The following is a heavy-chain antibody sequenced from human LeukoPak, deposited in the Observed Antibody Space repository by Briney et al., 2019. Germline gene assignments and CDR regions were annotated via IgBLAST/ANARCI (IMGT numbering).Heavy chain of an antibody. CDR3: ARDLTTGSMDY. D-gene: IGHD1-14*01. CDR2: FYTSGNT. CDR1: GGSVSSGSYY. V-gene: IGHV4-61*02. Sequence: PSETLSLTCTVSGGSVSSGSYYWSWIRQPAGKGLEWTGRFYTSGNTDHNPSLSSRVTMSVDTSKNQLFLKLSSVTAADTAVYYCARDLTTGSMDYWGQGTLVTVSS. J-gene: IGHJ4*02.